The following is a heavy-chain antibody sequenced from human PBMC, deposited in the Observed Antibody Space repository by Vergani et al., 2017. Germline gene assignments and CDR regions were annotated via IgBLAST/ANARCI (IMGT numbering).Heavy chain of an antibody. CDR1: GFTFSSYS. CDR2: ISSSSSYI. Sequence: VQLVESGGGLVKPGGSLRLSCAASGFTFSSYSMNWVRQAPGKGLEWVSSISSSSSYIYYADSVKGRFTISRDNAKNSLYLQMNSLRAEDTAVYYCAREFGYCSSTSCYPDYWGQGTLVTVSS. CDR3: AREFGYCSSTSCYPDY. D-gene: IGHD2-2*03. V-gene: IGHV3-21*01. J-gene: IGHJ4*02.